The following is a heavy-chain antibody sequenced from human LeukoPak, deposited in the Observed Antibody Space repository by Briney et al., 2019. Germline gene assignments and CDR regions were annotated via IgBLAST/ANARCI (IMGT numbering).Heavy chain of an antibody. J-gene: IGHJ4*02. D-gene: IGHD3-22*01. CDR1: GYTFTSYG. Sequence: SCKASGYTFTSYGISWVRQAPGTGLEWVSIIYSAGTTYYGDSVKGRFTISRDNSKNTLYLQMNSLRVEDTAVYFCVRYLAYDSSGSYHGYFDFWGQGTVVTVSS. V-gene: IGHV3-53*01. CDR3: VRYLAYDSSGSYHGYFDF. CDR2: IYSAGTT.